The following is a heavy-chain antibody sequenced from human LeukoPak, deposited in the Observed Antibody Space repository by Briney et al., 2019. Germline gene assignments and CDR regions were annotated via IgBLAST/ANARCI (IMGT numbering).Heavy chain of an antibody. V-gene: IGHV3-21*01. Sequence: PGGSLRLSCAASGFIFSNYNMNWVRQAPGKGLEWVSSISSGSGYKYYADSVKGRFTISRDNAENSLYLQMNSLRDEDTAVYYCASAGGDDYWGQETLVTVSS. CDR3: ASAGGDDY. CDR2: ISSGSGYK. D-gene: IGHD1-26*01. CDR1: GFIFSNYN. J-gene: IGHJ4*02.